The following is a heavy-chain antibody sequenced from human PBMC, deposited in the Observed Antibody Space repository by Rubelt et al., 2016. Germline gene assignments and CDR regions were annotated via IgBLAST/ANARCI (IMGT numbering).Heavy chain of an antibody. CDR2: ITPMFGTA. V-gene: IGHV1-69*01. D-gene: IGHD6-19*01. J-gene: IGHJ4*02. CDR3: ARAVGRKQWLNYFDY. Sequence: QVQLVQSGAEVKKPGSSVKVSCKASGGTFSRYAISWVRQAPGQGLEWMGGITPMFGTANYAQKLQGRLTITADESTSTAYMELGSLGAEDTAVYYCARAVGRKQWLNYFDYWGRGTLVTVSS. CDR1: GGTFSRYA.